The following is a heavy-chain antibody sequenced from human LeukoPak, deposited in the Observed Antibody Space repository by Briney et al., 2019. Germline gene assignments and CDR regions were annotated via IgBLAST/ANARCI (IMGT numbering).Heavy chain of an antibody. CDR1: AFTFSNYA. D-gene: IGHD2-2*01. Sequence: PGGSLRLSCAASAFTFSNYAIHWVRQAPGKGLEWVAVISYDGSNKYYADSVKGRFTVSRDNSKNTLYLQMNSLRAEDTAMYYCARALSSYDYYNIDVWGRGTTVTVSS. J-gene: IGHJ6*02. CDR2: ISYDGSNK. V-gene: IGHV3-30-3*01. CDR3: ARALSSYDYYNIDV.